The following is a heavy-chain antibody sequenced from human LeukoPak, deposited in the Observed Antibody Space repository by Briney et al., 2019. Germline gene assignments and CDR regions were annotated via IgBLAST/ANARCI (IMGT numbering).Heavy chain of an antibody. Sequence: SEALSLTCAVHGGSLSGYYWSWIRQPPGKGLEWIGEINHSGSTNYNPSLKSRVTISVDTSKNQFSLKLSSVTAADTAVYYCARLKGTIHRYYYYGMDVWGQGTTVTVSS. CDR2: INHSGST. D-gene: IGHD1-1*01. J-gene: IGHJ6*02. V-gene: IGHV4-34*01. CDR3: ARLKGTIHRYYYYGMDV. CDR1: GGSLSGYY.